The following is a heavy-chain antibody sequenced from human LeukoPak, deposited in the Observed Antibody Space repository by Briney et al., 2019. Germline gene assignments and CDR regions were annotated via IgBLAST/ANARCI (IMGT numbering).Heavy chain of an antibody. CDR2: ISGSGGNT. CDR3: AKDFGAGSEGWFDP. Sequence: GGSLRLSCAASGFTFNSYAMSWVRQAPGKGLEWVSAISGSGGNTYYADSVKGRFTISRDKSKNTLYLQMNSLRAEDTAIYYCAKDFGAGSEGWFDPWGQGTLVTVSS. J-gene: IGHJ5*02. V-gene: IGHV3-23*01. CDR1: GFTFNSYA. D-gene: IGHD3-10*01.